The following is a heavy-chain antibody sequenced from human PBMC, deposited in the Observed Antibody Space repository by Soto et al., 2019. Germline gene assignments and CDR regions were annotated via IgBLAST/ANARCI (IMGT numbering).Heavy chain of an antibody. D-gene: IGHD4-17*01. Sequence: ASVKVSCKASGYTFTSYAMHWVRQAPRQRLEWMGWINAGNGNTKYSQKFQGRVTITRDTSASTAYMELSSLRSEDTAVYYCARTPTVTTIYFDYWGQGTLVTVSS. V-gene: IGHV1-3*01. CDR3: ARTPTVTTIYFDY. J-gene: IGHJ4*02. CDR1: GYTFTSYA. CDR2: INAGNGNT.